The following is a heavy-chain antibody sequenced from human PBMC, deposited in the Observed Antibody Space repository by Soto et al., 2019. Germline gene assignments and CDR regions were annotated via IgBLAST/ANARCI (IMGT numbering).Heavy chain of an antibody. D-gene: IGHD6-19*01. Sequence: QVQLVESGGGVVQPGRSLRLSCAASGFTFSSYGMHWVRQAPGKGLEWVAVISYDGSNKYYADSVKGRFTISRDNSENTLYLQMNSLRAEDTAVYYCAKDWQQWVHYYGMDVWGQGTTVTVSS. V-gene: IGHV3-30*18. CDR3: AKDWQQWVHYYGMDV. J-gene: IGHJ6*02. CDR1: GFTFSSYG. CDR2: ISYDGSNK.